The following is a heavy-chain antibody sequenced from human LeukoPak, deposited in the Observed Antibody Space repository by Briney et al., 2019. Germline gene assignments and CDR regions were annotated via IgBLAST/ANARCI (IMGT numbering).Heavy chain of an antibody. V-gene: IGHV3-11*04. CDR1: GFIFGDYY. J-gene: IGHJ6*03. CDR2: ISSSDDII. CDR3: ARSSGWYHRGPDYYYYYMDV. Sequence: PGGSLRLSCAASGFIFGDYYMTWIRQAPGKGLEWVSYISSSDDIIYYADSVKGRFTISRDNAKNSLYLQMNSLRAEDTAIYYCARSSGWYHRGPDYYYYYMDVWGKGTTVTVS. D-gene: IGHD6-19*01.